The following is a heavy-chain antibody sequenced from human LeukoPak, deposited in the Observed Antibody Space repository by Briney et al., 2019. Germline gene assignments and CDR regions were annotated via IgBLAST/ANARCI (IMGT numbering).Heavy chain of an antibody. CDR3: AKLARYCSSASCSDYYYGMDV. J-gene: IGHJ6*02. CDR1: GFTFSSYW. D-gene: IGHD2-2*01. CDR2: ISGSDDST. Sequence: GGSLRLSCAASGFTFSSYWMHWVRQAPGKGLEWVSAISGSDDSTFYADSVKGRFTISRDNSKNTLYLQMNSLRAEDTAVYYCAKLARYCSSASCSDYYYGMDVWGQGTTVTVSS. V-gene: IGHV3-23*01.